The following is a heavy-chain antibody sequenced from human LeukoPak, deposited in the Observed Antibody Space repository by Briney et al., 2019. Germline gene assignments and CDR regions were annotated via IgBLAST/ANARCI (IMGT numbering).Heavy chain of an antibody. V-gene: IGHV4-34*01. J-gene: IGHJ4*02. CDR2: INHSGST. D-gene: IGHD2-21*02. CDR3: ARGGFYCGGDCYVDY. CDR1: GASVSSFY. Sequence: PSETLSLTCTVSGASVSSFYWSWIRQPPGKGLEWIGEINHSGSTNYNPSLKSRVTISVDTSKNQFSLKLSSVTAADTAVYYCARGGFYCGGDCYVDYWGQGTLVTVSS.